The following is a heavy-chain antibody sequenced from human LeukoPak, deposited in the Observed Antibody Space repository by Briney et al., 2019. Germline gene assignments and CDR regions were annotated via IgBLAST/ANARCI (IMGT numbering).Heavy chain of an antibody. CDR1: GFVFKNFE. V-gene: IGHV3-48*03. D-gene: IGHD6-19*01. CDR2: ITGSGTSI. Sequence: GGSLRLSCAASGFVFKNFEMNWVRQAPGKGLVWVSHITGSGTSIFYAASVKGRFTISRDNAKNSLYLDMYSLSAEDTAVYYCATKVPGTSHFSNWGQGTRVTVSS. CDR3: ATKVPGTSHFSN. J-gene: IGHJ4*02.